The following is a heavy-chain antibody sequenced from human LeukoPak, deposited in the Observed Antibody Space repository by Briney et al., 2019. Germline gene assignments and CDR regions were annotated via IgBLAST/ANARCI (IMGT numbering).Heavy chain of an antibody. J-gene: IGHJ4*02. CDR3: ARGSYDILTGYYYFDY. D-gene: IGHD3-9*01. Sequence: KSSETLSLTCTVSGGSISSYYWSWIRQPPGKGLEWIGYIYYSGSTNYNPPLKSRVTISVDTSKNQFSLKLSSVTAADTAVYYCARGSYDILTGYYYFDYWGQGTLVTVSS. CDR2: IYYSGST. CDR1: GGSISSYY. V-gene: IGHV4-59*13.